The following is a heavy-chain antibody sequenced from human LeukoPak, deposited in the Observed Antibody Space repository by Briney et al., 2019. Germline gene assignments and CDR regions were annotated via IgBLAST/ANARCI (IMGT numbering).Heavy chain of an antibody. Sequence: SETLSLTCAVYGGSFSGYYWSWIRQPPGKGLEWIGEINHSGSTNYNPSLKSRVTISVDTSKNQFSLKLSSVTAADTAVYYCARTWDSLDFWSGYQFQWLDPWGQGTLVTVSS. J-gene: IGHJ5*02. D-gene: IGHD3-3*01. V-gene: IGHV4-34*01. CDR3: ARTWDSLDFWSGYQFQWLDP. CDR1: GGSFSGYY. CDR2: INHSGST.